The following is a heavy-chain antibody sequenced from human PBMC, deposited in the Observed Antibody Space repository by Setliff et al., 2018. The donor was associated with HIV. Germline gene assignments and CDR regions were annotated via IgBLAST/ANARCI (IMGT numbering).Heavy chain of an antibody. CDR2: IWHSGTT. CDR3: ARDGATSNWDKKVLDA. D-gene: IGHD2-2*01. J-gene: IGHJ5*02. Sequence: SETLSLTCDVLGYSIASDYYWSWIRRSPEKGLEWIASIWHSGTTYYNPSLGNRVTISVDTSKNQFSLKVTSVTAADTGVYYCARDGATSNWDKKVLDAWGQGTRVTVS. CDR1: GYSIASDYY. V-gene: IGHV4-38-2*02.